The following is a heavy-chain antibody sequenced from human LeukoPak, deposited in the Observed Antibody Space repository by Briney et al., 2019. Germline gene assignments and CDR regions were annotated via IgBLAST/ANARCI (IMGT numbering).Heavy chain of an antibody. CDR3: ARESPRTFGWRKYYGMDV. Sequence: GGSLRLSCAASGFRFSNSWMYWVRQGPGKGPVWVSRMKTDGTRIEYADSVKGRFTISRDNAKNTLFLQMSSLRAEDTAVYYCARESPRTFGWRKYYGMDVWGQGTTVTVSS. CDR1: GFRFSNSW. D-gene: IGHD2/OR15-2a*01. J-gene: IGHJ6*02. V-gene: IGHV3-74*01. CDR2: MKTDGTRI.